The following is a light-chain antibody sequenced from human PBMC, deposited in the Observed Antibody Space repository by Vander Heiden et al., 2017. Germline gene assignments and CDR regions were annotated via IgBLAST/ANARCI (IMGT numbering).Light chain of an antibody. Sequence: QSELTQPPSVSGAPGQRVTISCTGDRFNLGGGYDVHWYPQLTGRAPTLLIYGTSNRPSGVPGRFSDSRSGTSAFLDITVLQAEDEAVYYCQSYDSSLSVVFGGGTKVTVL. J-gene: IGLJ3*02. V-gene: IGLV1-40*01. CDR3: QSYDSSLSVV. CDR2: GTS. CDR1: RFNLGGGYD.